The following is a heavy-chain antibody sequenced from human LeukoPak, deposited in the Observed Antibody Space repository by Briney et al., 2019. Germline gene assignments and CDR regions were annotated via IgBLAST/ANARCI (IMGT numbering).Heavy chain of an antibody. Sequence: GASVKVSCKASGYTFTSYGISWVRQAPGQGLEWMGWISAYNGNTNYAQKLQGRVTMTTDTSTRTAYMELRSLRSDDTAVYYCARSLSSGYYGSGGPDYWGQGTLVTVSS. J-gene: IGHJ4*02. V-gene: IGHV1-18*01. CDR3: ARSLSSGYYGSGGPDY. CDR2: ISAYNGNT. CDR1: GYTFTSYG. D-gene: IGHD3-22*01.